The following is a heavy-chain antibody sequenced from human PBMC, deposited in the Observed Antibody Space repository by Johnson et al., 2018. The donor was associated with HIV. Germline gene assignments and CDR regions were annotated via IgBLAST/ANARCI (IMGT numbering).Heavy chain of an antibody. CDR2: IWYDGTNK. V-gene: IGHV3-33*06. J-gene: IGHJ3*02. CDR3: AKDTVWSSGYYGGAFDI. CDR1: GFTFSSYG. Sequence: QVQLVESGGGVVQPGRSLRLSCAASGFTFSSYGMHWVRQAPGKWLEWVALIWYDGTNKYYADSVKGRFTISGDNSKNTLSLQMNSLRAEDTAVYYCAKDTVWSSGYYGGAFDIWGQGTMVTVSS. D-gene: IGHD3-22*01.